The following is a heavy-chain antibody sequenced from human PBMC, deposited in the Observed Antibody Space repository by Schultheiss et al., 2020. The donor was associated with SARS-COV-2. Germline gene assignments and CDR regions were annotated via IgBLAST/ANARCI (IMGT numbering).Heavy chain of an antibody. Sequence: GGSLRLSCAASGFTFSNAWMNWVRQAPGKGLEYVSAISSNGGSTYYADSVKGRFTISRDNSKNTLYLQMSSLRAEDTAVYYCAREGGSYRNFDYWGQGTLVTVSS. CDR2: ISSNGGST. V-gene: IGHV3-64D*06. D-gene: IGHD1-26*01. CDR1: GFTFSNAW. J-gene: IGHJ4*02. CDR3: AREGGSYRNFDY.